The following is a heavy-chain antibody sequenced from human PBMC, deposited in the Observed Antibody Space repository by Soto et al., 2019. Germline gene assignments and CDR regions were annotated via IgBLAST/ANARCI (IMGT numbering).Heavy chain of an antibody. V-gene: IGHV1-8*01. CDR1: GYTFTSYD. J-gene: IGHJ4*02. D-gene: IGHD2-21*01. CDR2: MNPNSGNT. CDR3: ARGRGSDSAPGPEDY. Sequence: ASVKFSCKASGYTFTSYDINLVRQATGQGLEWMGWMNPNSGNTGYAQKFQGRVTMTRNTSISTAYMELSSLRSEDTAVYYCARGRGSDSAPGPEDYWGQGTLVTVSS.